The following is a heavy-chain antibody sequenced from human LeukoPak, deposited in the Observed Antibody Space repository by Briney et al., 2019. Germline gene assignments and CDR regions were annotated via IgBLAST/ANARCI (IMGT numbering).Heavy chain of an antibody. V-gene: IGHV3-21*01. CDR1: GFTFSSYS. Sequence: GESLRLSCAASGFTFSSYSMNWVRQAPGKGLEWVSSISSSSGYIYYADSVKGRFTISRDNAKNSLYLQMNSLRAEDTAVYYCARVYPYRGVRGASYYYGMDVWGQGTTVTVSS. CDR3: ARVYPYRGVRGASYYYGMDV. J-gene: IGHJ6*02. CDR2: ISSSSGYI. D-gene: IGHD3-10*01.